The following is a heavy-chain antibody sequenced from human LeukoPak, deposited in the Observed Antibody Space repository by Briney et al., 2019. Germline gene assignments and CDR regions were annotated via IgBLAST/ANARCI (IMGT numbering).Heavy chain of an antibody. D-gene: IGHD6-13*01. V-gene: IGHV5-51*01. CDR3: ASRAAADGYYYFDY. Sequence: GESRKISFKGSGYRFTSYWIGWVRPMPGKGLGWMGIIYPGDSDTRYSPSFQGQVTISADKSISTAYLQWSSLKASDTAMYYCASRAAADGYYYFDYWGQGTLVTVSS. J-gene: IGHJ4*02. CDR1: GYRFTSYW. CDR2: IYPGDSDT.